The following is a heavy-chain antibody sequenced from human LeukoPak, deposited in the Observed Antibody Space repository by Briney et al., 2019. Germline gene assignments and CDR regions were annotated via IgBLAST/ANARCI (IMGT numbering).Heavy chain of an antibody. D-gene: IGHD4-17*01. V-gene: IGHV4-59*01. Sequence: SETLSLTCAVYGGSFSGYYWSWIRQAPGKGLEWIGYIYYSGSTNYNPSLKSRVTNSVDTSKNQFSLKLSSVTAADTAVYYCARGVYGDPNAFDIWGQGTMVTVSS. CDR3: ARGVYGDPNAFDI. CDR1: GGSFSGYY. J-gene: IGHJ3*02. CDR2: IYYSGST.